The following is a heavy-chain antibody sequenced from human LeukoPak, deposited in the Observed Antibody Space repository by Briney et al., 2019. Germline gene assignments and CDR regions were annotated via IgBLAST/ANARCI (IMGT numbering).Heavy chain of an antibody. CDR2: VNPNSGNT. Sequence: ASVKVSCKTSGYTFTSYDLNWVRQATGQGLEWMGWVNPNSGNTGYAQKFQGRVTMTRDMSTSTVYMELSSLRSEDTAVYYCAREWWELPIGSPFGYWGQGTLVTVSS. V-gene: IGHV1-8*01. D-gene: IGHD1-26*01. J-gene: IGHJ4*02. CDR1: GYTFTSYD. CDR3: AREWWELPIGSPFGY.